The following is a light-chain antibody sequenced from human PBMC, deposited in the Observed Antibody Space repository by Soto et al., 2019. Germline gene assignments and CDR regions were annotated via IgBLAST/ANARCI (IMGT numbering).Light chain of an antibody. Sequence: IQMTQNPSSLSASVGDRVTITCRASQSISSYLNWYQQKPGKAPKLLIYAASSLQSGVPSRFSGSGSGTDFTLTISSLQPEDFATYYCQQSYSTPRTFGQGSMA. CDR1: QSISSY. CDR2: AAS. V-gene: IGKV1-39*01. CDR3: QQSYSTPRT. J-gene: IGKJ1*01.